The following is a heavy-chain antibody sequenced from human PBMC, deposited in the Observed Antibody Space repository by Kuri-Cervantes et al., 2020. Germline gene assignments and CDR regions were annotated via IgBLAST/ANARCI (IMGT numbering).Heavy chain of an antibody. CDR3: ARLVVASNYYYGMDV. CDR1: GFTFSSYG. CDR2: IWYDGSNK. J-gene: IGHJ6*02. Sequence: GGSLRLSCAASGFTFSSYGMHWVRQAPGKGLEWVAVIWYDGSNKYYADSVKGRFTISRDNSKNTLYLQMNSLRAEDTAVYYCARLVVASNYYYGMDVWGQGTTVTVSS. V-gene: IGHV3-33*01. D-gene: IGHD2-15*01.